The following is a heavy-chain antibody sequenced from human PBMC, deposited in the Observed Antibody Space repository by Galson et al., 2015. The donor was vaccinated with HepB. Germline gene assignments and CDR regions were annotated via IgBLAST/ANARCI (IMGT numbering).Heavy chain of an antibody. CDR3: AKEANSGYLDVNFDS. CDR1: GFTFSNSA. CDR2: ITDGGYMT. D-gene: IGHD3-22*01. V-gene: IGHV3-23*01. Sequence: SLRLSCAASGFTFSNSAMTWVRQAPGKGLEWVSSITDGGYMTYYADSVKGRFTISRDNSKNTLYLQMNSLRAEDTAVYYCAKEANSGYLDVNFDSWGQGALVTVSS. J-gene: IGHJ4*02.